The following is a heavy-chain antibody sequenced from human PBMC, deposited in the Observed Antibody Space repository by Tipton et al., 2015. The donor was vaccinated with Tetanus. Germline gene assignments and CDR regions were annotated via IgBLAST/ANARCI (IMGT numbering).Heavy chain of an antibody. D-gene: IGHD2-15*01. CDR1: GYIFTNYW. CDR3: ARAHCSDGVCNFDF. J-gene: IGHJ4*02. Sequence: QLVQSGGEVKEPGESLKISCKGSGYIFTNYWIGWVRQKPGKGLEWMGIIYPGDSDTRYSPSFQGQVTISVDKSINTAYLQWSSLKASDTSMFYCARAHCSDGVCNFDFWGQGALVTVAS. CDR2: IYPGDSDT. V-gene: IGHV5-51*01.